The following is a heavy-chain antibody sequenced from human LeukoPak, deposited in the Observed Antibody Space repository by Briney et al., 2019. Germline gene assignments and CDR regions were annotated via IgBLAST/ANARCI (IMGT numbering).Heavy chain of an antibody. CDR1: GFTFSSYG. Sequence: GGSLRLSCAASGFTFSSYGMHWVRQAPGKGLEWVAFIRYDGSNKYYADSVKGRFTISRDNSKNTLYLQMNSLRAEDTAVYYCAWGSYRNYYFDYWGQGTLVTVSS. CDR2: IRYDGSNK. CDR3: AWGSYRNYYFDY. D-gene: IGHD3-16*02. V-gene: IGHV3-30*02. J-gene: IGHJ4*02.